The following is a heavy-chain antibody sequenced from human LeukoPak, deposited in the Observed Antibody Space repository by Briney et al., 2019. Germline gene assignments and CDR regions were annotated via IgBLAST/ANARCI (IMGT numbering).Heavy chain of an antibody. CDR3: AKDPSSKGVTKIGYYYYYGMDV. CDR2: ISYDGSNK. J-gene: IGHJ6*02. V-gene: IGHV3-30*18. CDR1: GFTFSSYG. D-gene: IGHD4-17*01. Sequence: GGSLRLSCAASGFTFSSYGMHWVRQAPGKGLEWVAVISYDGSNKYYAVSVKGRFTISRDNSKNTLYLQMNSLRAEDTAVYYCAKDPSSKGVTKIGYYYYYGMDVWGQGTTVTVSS.